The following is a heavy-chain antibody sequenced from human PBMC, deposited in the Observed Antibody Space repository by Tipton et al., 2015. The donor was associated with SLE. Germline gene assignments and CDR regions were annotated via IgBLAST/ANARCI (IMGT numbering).Heavy chain of an antibody. D-gene: IGHD5-24*01. CDR3: ASDPMATMKAFDI. J-gene: IGHJ3*02. CDR2: IYSGGST. Sequence: SLRLSCAASGLTFSSNYMSWVRQAPGKGLAWVSVIYSGGSTYYADSVKGRFTISRDNSKNTLYLQMNSLSAEDTAVYYCASDPMATMKAFDIWGQGTMVTVSS. V-gene: IGHV3-53*05. CDR1: GLTFSSNY.